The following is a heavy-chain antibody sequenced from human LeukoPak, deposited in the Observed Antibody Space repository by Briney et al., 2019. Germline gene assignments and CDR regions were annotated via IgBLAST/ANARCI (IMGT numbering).Heavy chain of an antibody. CDR3: ARDPNGDYIGTFDM. J-gene: IGHJ3*02. V-gene: IGHV3-23*01. Sequence: QPGGSLRLSCAASGFTFSSYAMSWVRQAPGKGLEWVSSISGSGGSTQYADSVQGGFAISRDNSKNTLYLQMNSLRVEDTAMYFCARDPNGDYIGTFDMWGRGTMVSVSS. CDR1: GFTFSSYA. CDR2: ISGSGGST. D-gene: IGHD4-17*01.